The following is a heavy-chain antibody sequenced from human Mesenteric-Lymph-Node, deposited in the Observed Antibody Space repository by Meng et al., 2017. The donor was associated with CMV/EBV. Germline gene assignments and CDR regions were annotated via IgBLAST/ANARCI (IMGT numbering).Heavy chain of an antibody. CDR3: ARFTTVTKYYFDY. CDR2: IYPGDSDT. CDR1: RYSFTSYW. J-gene: IGHJ4*02. Sequence: GEYLKISRKGSRYSFTSYWIGWVRQMTGKGLEWMGIIYPGDSDTRYSPSFQGQVTISADKSISTAYLPWSSLKASDTAMYYCARFTTVTKYYFDYWGQGTLVTVSS. V-gene: IGHV5-51*01. D-gene: IGHD4-17*01.